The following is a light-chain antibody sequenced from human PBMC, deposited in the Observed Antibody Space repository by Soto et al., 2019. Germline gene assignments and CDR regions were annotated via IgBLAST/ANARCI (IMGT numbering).Light chain of an antibody. J-gene: IGKJ1*01. CDR1: QTISIW. CDR2: RAS. V-gene: IGKV1-5*03. CDR3: QQYSSYYPT. Sequence: DVQLTQSPSTLSASVGDRVTITWRASQTISIWVAWYRQKPGTAPDLLIYRASTLQRGVPSRFSGSGSGTDFTLSISSLQPDDFATYYCQQYSSYYPTFGQGTKV.